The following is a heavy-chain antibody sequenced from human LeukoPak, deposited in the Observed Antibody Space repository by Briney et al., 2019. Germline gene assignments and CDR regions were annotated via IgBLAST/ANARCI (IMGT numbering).Heavy chain of an antibody. J-gene: IGHJ4*02. CDR1: GYTSTSYG. D-gene: IGHD1-14*01. CDR2: ISAYNGNT. V-gene: IGHV1-18*01. Sequence: ASVKVSCKASGYTSTSYGISWVRQAPGQGLEWMGWISAYNGNTNYAQKLQGRVTMTTDTSTSTAYMELRSLRSDDTAVYYCARQNPKVGYLDYWGQGTLVTVSS. CDR3: ARQNPKVGYLDY.